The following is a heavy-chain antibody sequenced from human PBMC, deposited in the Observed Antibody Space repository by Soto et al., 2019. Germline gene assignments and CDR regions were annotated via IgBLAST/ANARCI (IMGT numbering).Heavy chain of an antibody. V-gene: IGHV3-23*01. CDR2: ISGSGGST. CDR3: AKVDSREAPGIAVAGSDY. D-gene: IGHD6-19*01. CDR1: GFTFSSYA. Sequence: EVQLLESGGGLVQPGGSLRLSCAASGFTFSSYAMSWVRQAPGKGLEWVSAISGSGGSTYYADSVKGRFTISRDNSKNTLYLQMNSLRAEDTAVYYCAKVDSREAPGIAVAGSDYWGQGTLVTVSS. J-gene: IGHJ4*02.